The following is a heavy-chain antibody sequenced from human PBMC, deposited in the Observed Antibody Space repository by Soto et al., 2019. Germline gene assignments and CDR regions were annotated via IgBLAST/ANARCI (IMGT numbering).Heavy chain of an antibody. D-gene: IGHD4-4*01. CDR3: ASASNYGFGTLGY. J-gene: IGHJ4*02. Sequence: GGSLRLSCAASGFMFDTYAMSWVRQAPGKGLEWVSGISGSGSSTYYADSVKGRFTISRDNSKNTLFLQMNSLRAEDTAVYYCASASNYGFGTLGYWGQGTLVTVSS. V-gene: IGHV3-23*01. CDR1: GFMFDTYA. CDR2: ISGSGSST.